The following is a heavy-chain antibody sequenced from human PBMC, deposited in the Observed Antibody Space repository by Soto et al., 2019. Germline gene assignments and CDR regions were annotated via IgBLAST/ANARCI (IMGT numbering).Heavy chain of an antibody. CDR2: IYWDDDK. CDR3: AHDSSGWLGFDY. J-gene: IGHJ4*02. V-gene: IGHV2-5*02. Sequence: QITLKESGPTLVKPTQTLTLTCTFSGFSLSSSGVGVGWIRQPPGKALEWLALIYWDDDKRYSPSLKSRLTITKDTSENQVVPTMTNTGPVDTGTYYCAHDSSGWLGFDYWGQGTQVTVSS. D-gene: IGHD6-19*01. CDR1: GFSLSSSGVG.